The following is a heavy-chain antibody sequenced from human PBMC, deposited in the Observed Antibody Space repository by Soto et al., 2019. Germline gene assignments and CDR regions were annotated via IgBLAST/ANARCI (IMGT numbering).Heavy chain of an antibody. CDR1: GGSISSGGYY. CDR3: ARSVGAAANDLDY. CDR2: IYYSGST. D-gene: IGHD6-13*01. Sequence: QVQLQESGPGLVKPSQTLSLTCTVSGGSISSGGYYWSWIRQHPGKGLEWIGYIYYSGSTYYNPSLKSRVTISVATSKHQFSLKLSSVAAADTAVYYCARSVGAAANDLDYWGQGTLVTVSS. J-gene: IGHJ4*02. V-gene: IGHV4-31*03.